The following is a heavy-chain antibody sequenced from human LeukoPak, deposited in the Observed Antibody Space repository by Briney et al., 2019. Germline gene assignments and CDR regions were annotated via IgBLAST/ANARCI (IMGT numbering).Heavy chain of an antibody. Sequence: GASVKVSCKASGYTCTSYDSNWGRQATGQGLEWMGWMNPNSGNTGYAQKLQGRVTMTRNTSISTAYMELSSLRSEDTAVYYCAPTLDYYGSGSGFDPWGQGTLVTVSS. CDR1: GYTCTSYD. CDR2: MNPNSGNT. CDR3: APTLDYYGSGSGFDP. D-gene: IGHD3-10*01. V-gene: IGHV1-8*01. J-gene: IGHJ5*02.